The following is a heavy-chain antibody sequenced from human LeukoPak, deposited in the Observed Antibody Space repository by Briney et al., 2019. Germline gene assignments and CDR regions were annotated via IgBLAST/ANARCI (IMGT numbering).Heavy chain of an antibody. V-gene: IGHV4-30-2*01. CDR2: IYHSGST. J-gene: IGHJ5*02. D-gene: IGHD1-1*01. CDR1: GGSISSGGYS. Sequence: SQTLSLTCAVSGGSISSGGYSWSWIRQPPGKGLEWIGYIYHSGSTYYNPSLKSRVTISVDRSKNQFSLKLSSVTAADTAVYYCARSARNTTRWFDPWGQGTLVTVSS. CDR3: ARSARNTTRWFDP.